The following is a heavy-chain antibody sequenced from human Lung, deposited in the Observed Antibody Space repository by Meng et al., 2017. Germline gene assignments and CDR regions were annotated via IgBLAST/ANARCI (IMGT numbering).Heavy chain of an antibody. CDR2: ISSSSSYI. V-gene: IGHV3-21*06. CDR3: ARGEVTDY. CDR1: GFTFSSYT. D-gene: IGHD4-23*01. Sequence: GGSLRLSCAASGFTFSSYTMNWVRQAPGKGLEWVSGISSSSSYIYYADSVKGRFTISRDNAKHSVFLQMNSLSAEDTAVYYCARGEVTDYWGQGKLV. J-gene: IGHJ4*01.